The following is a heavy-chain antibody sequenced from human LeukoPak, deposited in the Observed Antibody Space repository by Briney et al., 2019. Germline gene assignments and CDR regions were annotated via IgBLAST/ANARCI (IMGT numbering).Heavy chain of an antibody. D-gene: IGHD1-26*01. J-gene: IGHJ5*02. CDR3: ATSGGST. Sequence: SETLSLTCTVSGGSISSSYSYWGWIRQPPGKGLEWIGNIYYSGSTYYNPSLKSRVTISVDTSKNHFSLKLNSVTAADTAVYYCATSGGSTWGQGTLVTVSS. CDR1: GGSISSSYSY. V-gene: IGHV4-39*07. CDR2: IYYSGST.